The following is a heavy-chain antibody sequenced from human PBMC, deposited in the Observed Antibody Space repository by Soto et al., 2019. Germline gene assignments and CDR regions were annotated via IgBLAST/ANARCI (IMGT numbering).Heavy chain of an antibody. J-gene: IGHJ4*02. V-gene: IGHV3-23*01. CDR3: AKPRAFGVVPADY. CDR2: ISGSGGST. CDR1: GFTFSSYA. Sequence: VGSLRLSCAASGFTFSSYAMSWVRQAPGKGLEWVSAISGSGGSTYYADSVKGRFTISRDNSKNTLYLQMNSLRAEDTAVYYCAKPRAFGVVPADYWGQGTLVTVSS. D-gene: IGHD3-3*01.